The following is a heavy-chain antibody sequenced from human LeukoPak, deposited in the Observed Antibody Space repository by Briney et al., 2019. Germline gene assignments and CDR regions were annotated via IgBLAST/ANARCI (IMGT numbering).Heavy chain of an antibody. V-gene: IGHV3-30-3*01. CDR1: GFTFSSYA. Sequence: GGSLRLSCAASGFTFSSYAMHWVRQAPGKGLEWVAVMSYDGSNKYYADSVKGRFTISRDNSKNTLYLQMNSLRAEDTAVYYCARDLAVAVLDYWGQGTLVTVSS. CDR2: MSYDGSNK. J-gene: IGHJ4*02. D-gene: IGHD6-19*01. CDR3: ARDLAVAVLDY.